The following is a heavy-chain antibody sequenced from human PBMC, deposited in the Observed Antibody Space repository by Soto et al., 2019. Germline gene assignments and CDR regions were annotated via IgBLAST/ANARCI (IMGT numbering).Heavy chain of an antibody. D-gene: IGHD1-26*01. CDR2: ISSGAAYI. J-gene: IGHJ5*02. Sequence: EVQVVESGGGLVKPGGSLTPSCNFTFSLYSMNWVRQAPGKGLEWVASISSGAAYIKYEDSVQGRFTISRDNAKSSVSLQMSSLRVEDTAVYFCTRDEGGSYDSWFHPWGQGTQVTVSA. CDR1: TFSLYS. CDR3: TRDEGGSYDSWFHP. V-gene: IGHV3-21*01.